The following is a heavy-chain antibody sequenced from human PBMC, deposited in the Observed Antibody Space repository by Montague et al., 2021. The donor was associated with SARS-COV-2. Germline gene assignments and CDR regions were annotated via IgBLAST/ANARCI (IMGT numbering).Heavy chain of an antibody. CDR2: IYYRGST. J-gene: IGHJ5*02. V-gene: IGHV4-59*01. CDR1: NGSINNYY. Sequence: SETLSPTRTVSNGSINNYYWSWVRQPPGKRLEWIGYIYYRGSTNYNPSLESRVTMSIDTSKNQFSLKLRSVTAADTAVYFCAREGLHNWFDPWGQGTLVIVSS. CDR3: AREGLHNWFDP.